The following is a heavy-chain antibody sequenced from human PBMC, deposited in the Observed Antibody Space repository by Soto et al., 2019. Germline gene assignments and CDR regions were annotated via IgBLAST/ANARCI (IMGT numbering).Heavy chain of an antibody. V-gene: IGHV3-30*18. D-gene: IGHD2-21*01. CDR1: GFTFSSYG. J-gene: IGHJ6*02. CDR2: ISYDGSNK. CDR3: AKDVPIYSLYYYYYGMDV. Sequence: GGSLRLSCAASGFTFSSYGMHWVRQAPGKGLEWVAVISYDGSNKYYADSVKGRFTISRDNSKNTLYLQMNSLRAEDTAVYYCAKDVPIYSLYYYYYGMDVWGQGTTVTVSS.